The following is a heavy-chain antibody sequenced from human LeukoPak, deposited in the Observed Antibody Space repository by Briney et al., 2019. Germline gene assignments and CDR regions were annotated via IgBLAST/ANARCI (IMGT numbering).Heavy chain of an antibody. CDR1: GYSISSGYY. D-gene: IGHD4-17*01. V-gene: IGHV4-61*01. CDR3: ARGKSYGDYDY. CDR2: SHYSGNT. J-gene: IGHJ4*02. Sequence: SETLSLTCAVSGYSISSGYYWSWIRQPPGKGLEWIRYSHYSGNTNYNPPLKSRVTILLDTSKNQFSLKLTSVTAADTAVYYCARGKSYGDYDYWGQGALVTVSS.